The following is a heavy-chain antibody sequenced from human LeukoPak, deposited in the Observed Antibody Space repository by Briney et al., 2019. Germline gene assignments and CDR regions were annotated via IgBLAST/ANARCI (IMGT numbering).Heavy chain of an antibody. D-gene: IGHD1-1*01. Sequence: ASVKVSCKASGYIFAGYWIHWVRQAPGQGLEWMGWINPNSGGTNFAQKFQGRVTMTRDTAISTAYMELSRLRSDDTAVYYCARNEAKDYWGQGTLVTVSS. J-gene: IGHJ4*02. CDR3: ARNEAKDY. CDR1: GYIFAGYW. CDR2: INPNSGGT. V-gene: IGHV1-2*02.